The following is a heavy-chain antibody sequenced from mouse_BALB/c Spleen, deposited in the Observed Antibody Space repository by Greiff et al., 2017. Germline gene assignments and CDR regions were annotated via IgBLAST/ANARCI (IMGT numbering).Heavy chain of an antibody. D-gene: IGHD2-4*01. CDR3: ASAIYYDYDDGYAMDY. J-gene: IGHJ4*01. Sequence: EVQLQQSGPELVKPGASVKMSCKASGYTFTDYYMKWVKQSHGKSLEWIGDINPNNGGTSYNQKFKGKATLTVDKSSSTAYMQLNSLTSEDSAVYYCASAIYYDYDDGYAMDYWGQGTSVTVSS. CDR1: GYTFTDYY. V-gene: IGHV1-26*01. CDR2: INPNNGGT.